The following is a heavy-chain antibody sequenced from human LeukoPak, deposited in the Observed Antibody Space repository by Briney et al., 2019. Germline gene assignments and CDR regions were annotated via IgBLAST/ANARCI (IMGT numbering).Heavy chain of an antibody. CDR1: GGSFSSHA. V-gene: IGHV1-69*13. CDR3: AYATYQAKVDY. J-gene: IGHJ4*02. CDR2: IIPIFGTA. Sequence: GASVKVSCKASGGSFSSHAINWVRQAPGQGLEWMGGIIPIFGTANYAQKFQGRVTITADESTSTGYMELSSLRSEDTAVYYCAYATYQAKVDYWGQGTLVTVSS. D-gene: IGHD2-8*01.